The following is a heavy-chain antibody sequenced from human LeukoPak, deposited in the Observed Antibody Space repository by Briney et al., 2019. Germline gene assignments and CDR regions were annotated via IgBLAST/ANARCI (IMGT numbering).Heavy chain of an antibody. J-gene: IGHJ4*02. Sequence: GGSLRLSCAASGFTFDDFCMSWVRQAPGGGLEWVSCINLDCGSTVYADSVTGRFTISRDNAKNSLHLQMNSLRGEDTGVYQCALDTAMVNRIVPIDYWGQGALVTVSS. CDR3: ALDTAMVNRIVPIDY. V-gene: IGHV3-20*01. CDR1: GFTFDDFC. D-gene: IGHD5-18*01. CDR2: INLDCGST.